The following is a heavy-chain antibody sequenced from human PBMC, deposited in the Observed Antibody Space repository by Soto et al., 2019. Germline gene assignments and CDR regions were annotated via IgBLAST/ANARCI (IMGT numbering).Heavy chain of an antibody. CDR2: IYYSGST. V-gene: IGHV4-4*02. CDR3: ARHNYGSGSTYFDY. Sequence: SETLSLTCTVSGDSMSSSNWWNWVRQPPGKGLEWIGYIYYSGSTNYNPSLKSRVTISVDTSKNQFSLKLNSMTAADTAVYYCARHNYGSGSTYFDYWGQGTLVTVSS. D-gene: IGHD3-10*01. CDR1: GDSMSSSNW. J-gene: IGHJ4*02.